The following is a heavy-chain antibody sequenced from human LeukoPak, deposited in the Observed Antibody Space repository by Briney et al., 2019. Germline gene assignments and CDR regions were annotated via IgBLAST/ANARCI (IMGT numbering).Heavy chain of an antibody. Sequence: GGSLRLSCAAFGFTVSSKYMSWVRQAPGKGLEWVSVFYSGGSTYYADSVKGRFTISRDNSKNTLYFQMNSLRAEDTAVYYCARGPGWNYFDYWGQGTLVTVSS. J-gene: IGHJ4*02. CDR3: ARGPGWNYFDY. CDR2: FYSGGST. CDR1: GFTVSSKY. D-gene: IGHD6-19*01. V-gene: IGHV3-66*01.